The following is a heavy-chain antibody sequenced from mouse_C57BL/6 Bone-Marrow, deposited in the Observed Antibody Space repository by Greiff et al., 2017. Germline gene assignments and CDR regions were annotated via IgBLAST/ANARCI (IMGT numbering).Heavy chain of an antibody. J-gene: IGHJ2*01. CDR2: INSDGGST. V-gene: IGHV5-2*01. Sequence: EVKLVESGGGLVQPGESLKLSCESNEYEFPSHDMPWVRKTPEKRLELVAAINSDGGSTYYPYTMERRFIISRDNTKKTLYMQMSILRSEDTALYYCARHVMVSPFDYWGQGTTLTVSS. CDR1: EYEFPSHD. CDR3: ARHVMVSPFDY. D-gene: IGHD2-2*01.